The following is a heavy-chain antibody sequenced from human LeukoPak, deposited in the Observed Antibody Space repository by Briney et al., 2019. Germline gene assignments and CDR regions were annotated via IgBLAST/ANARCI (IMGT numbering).Heavy chain of an antibody. J-gene: IGHJ5*02. V-gene: IGHV3-66*01. CDR3: ARGFSTYYYDSSGYSYDWFDP. D-gene: IGHD3-22*01. CDR1: GFTVSSNY. CDR2: IYPNGNT. Sequence: PGGSLRLSCAASGFTVSSNYMNWVRQAPGKGLEWVSMIYPNGNTFYTNSVKGRFTISRDNAKNSLFLQMNSLRAEDTAMYYCARGFSTYYYDSSGYSYDWFDPWGQGIQVIVSS.